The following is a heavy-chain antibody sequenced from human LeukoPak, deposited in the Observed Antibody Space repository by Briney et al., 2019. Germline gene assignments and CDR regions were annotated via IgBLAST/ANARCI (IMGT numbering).Heavy chain of an antibody. CDR2: IIPVVDIA. CDR1: RGTFSDHA. D-gene: IGHD1-1*01. V-gene: IGHV1-69*04. Sequence: SVKVSCKASRGTFSDHAINWMRQAPGQGLEWMGRIIPVVDIANYAQKFKGRVAITADKSKSTAYMELSKLRSEDTAVYYCARAWEVRGSTTAFDIWGQGTLVSVSS. J-gene: IGHJ3*02. CDR3: ARAWEVRGSTTAFDI.